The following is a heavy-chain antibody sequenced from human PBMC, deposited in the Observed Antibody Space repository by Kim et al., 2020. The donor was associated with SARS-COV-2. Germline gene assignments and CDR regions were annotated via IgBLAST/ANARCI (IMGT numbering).Heavy chain of an antibody. CDR2: INPNSGGT. J-gene: IGHJ5*02. D-gene: IGHD6-13*01. Sequence: ASVKVSCKASGYTFTGYYMHLVRQAPGQGLEWMGWINPNSGGTNYAQKFQGRVTMTRDTSISTAYMELSRLRSDDTAVYYCFAYIFQQLVLGWFDPWGQGTLVTVSS. CDR1: GYTFTGYY. CDR3: FAYIFQQLVLGWFDP. V-gene: IGHV1-2*02.